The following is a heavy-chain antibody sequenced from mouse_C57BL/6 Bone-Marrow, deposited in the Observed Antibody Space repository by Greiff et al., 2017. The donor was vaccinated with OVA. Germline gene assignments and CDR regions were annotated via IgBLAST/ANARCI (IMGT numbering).Heavy chain of an antibody. CDR1: GYTFTSYW. CDR2: IHPNSGST. J-gene: IGHJ2*01. CDR3: AIHTVVEEGDY. V-gene: IGHV1-64*01. Sequence: QVQLQQPGAELVKPGASVKLSCKASGYTFTSYWMHWVKQRPGQGLEWIGMIHPNSGSTNYNEKFKSKATLTVDKSSSTAYMQLSSLTSEDSAVYCCAIHTVVEEGDYWGQGTTLTVSS. D-gene: IGHD1-1*01.